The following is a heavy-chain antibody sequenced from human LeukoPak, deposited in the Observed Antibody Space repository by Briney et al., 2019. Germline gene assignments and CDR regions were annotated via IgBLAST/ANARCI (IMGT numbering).Heavy chain of an antibody. V-gene: IGHV4-4*02. D-gene: IGHD3-9*01. CDR2: IHDTGST. J-gene: IGHJ4*02. CDR1: GGSISRSNW. Sequence: SGTLSLTCTVSGGSISRSNWWSWVRQPPGKGLEWIGEIHDTGSTNYNPPLKSRVTMSLDKSKNQFSLNLNSVTAVDTAVYYCATYYDILSGYTFDYWGQGTPVAGSS. CDR3: ATYYDILSGYTFDY.